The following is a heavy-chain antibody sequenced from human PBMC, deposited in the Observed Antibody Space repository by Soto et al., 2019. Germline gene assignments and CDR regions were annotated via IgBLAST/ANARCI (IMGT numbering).Heavy chain of an antibody. CDR3: TGKGGGDYGSGGYNYYYGMDV. CDR1: GYTFSRYY. D-gene: IGHD3-10*01. Sequence: ASVKVSCKASGYTFSRYYMHWVRQAPGQGLEWMGIINPSGGSTSYAQKFQGRVTMTRDASTSTVYMELSSLRSEDQAGNYCTGKGGGDYGSGGYNYYYGMDVWGQGTTVTVSS. CDR2: INPSGGST. V-gene: IGHV1-46*03. J-gene: IGHJ6*02.